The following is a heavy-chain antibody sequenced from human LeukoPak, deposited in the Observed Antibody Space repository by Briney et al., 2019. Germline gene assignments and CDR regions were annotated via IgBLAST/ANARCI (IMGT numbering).Heavy chain of an antibody. CDR3: ARLENSSGYYYDY. CDR1: GFTFSSYS. D-gene: IGHD3-22*01. Sequence: GSLRLSCAASGFTFSSYSMNWIRQPPGKGLEWIGSIYYSGSTYYNPSLKSRVTISVDTSKNQFSLKLSSVTAADTAVYYCARLENSSGYYYDYWGQGTLVTVSS. CDR2: IYYSGST. J-gene: IGHJ4*02. V-gene: IGHV4-39*01.